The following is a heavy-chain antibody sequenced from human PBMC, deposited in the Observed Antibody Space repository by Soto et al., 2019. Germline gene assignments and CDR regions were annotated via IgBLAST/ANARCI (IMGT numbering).Heavy chain of an antibody. CDR2: IYNIGST. CDR3: ARDEDRSGYLGMDH. V-gene: IGHV4-61*08. J-gene: IGHJ4*02. Sequence: SETLSLTCTVSGVSVSSPDDYWSWIRQPPGKGLEWIGNIYNIGSTNYSPSLKSRVTISLDRSNNQFSLKLTSVTAADTAVYYCARDEDRSGYLGMDHWGQGTQVTVS. CDR1: GVSVSSPDDY. D-gene: IGHD5-12*01.